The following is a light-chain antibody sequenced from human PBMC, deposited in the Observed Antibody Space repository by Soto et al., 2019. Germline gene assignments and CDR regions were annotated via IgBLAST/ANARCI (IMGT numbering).Light chain of an antibody. CDR3: QQRSNWPPLT. Sequence: EIVLTQSPATLSLSPGERASLSCRASQSVSKYLAWYQQKPGQAPRLLIYDASNRATGIPARFSGSGSGTDFTLIISSLEPEDFAVYYCQQRSNWPPLTFGGGTKVEIK. V-gene: IGKV3-11*01. CDR1: QSVSKY. J-gene: IGKJ4*01. CDR2: DAS.